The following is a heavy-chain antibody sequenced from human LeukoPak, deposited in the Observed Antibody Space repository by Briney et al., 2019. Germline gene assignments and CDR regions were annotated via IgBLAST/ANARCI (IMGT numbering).Heavy chain of an antibody. CDR3: ARKEGYCTNGVCSN. Sequence: AGSLRLSCAASGFTFSSYAMSWVRQAPGKGREWVSAISGSGGSTYYADSVKGRFTISRDNSKNTLYLQMNSLRAEDTAVYYCARKEGYCTNGVCSNWGQGTLVTVSS. CDR1: GFTFSSYA. CDR2: ISGSGGST. J-gene: IGHJ4*02. V-gene: IGHV3-23*01. D-gene: IGHD2-8*01.